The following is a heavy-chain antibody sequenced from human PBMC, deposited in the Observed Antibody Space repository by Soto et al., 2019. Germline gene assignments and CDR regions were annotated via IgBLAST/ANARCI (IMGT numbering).Heavy chain of an antibody. Sequence: QVQLVQSGAEVNKPGSSVKVSCKASGGTFSSYAISWVRQAPGQGLEWMGGIIPIFGTANYAQKYQGRVTITADESTSTAYMELSSLRSADTAVYSCARGEARMTTVHYFDYSGQGTLVTVSS. CDR1: GGTFSSYA. CDR3: ARGEARMTTVHYFDY. V-gene: IGHV1-69*01. D-gene: IGHD4-4*01. J-gene: IGHJ4*02. CDR2: IIPIFGTA.